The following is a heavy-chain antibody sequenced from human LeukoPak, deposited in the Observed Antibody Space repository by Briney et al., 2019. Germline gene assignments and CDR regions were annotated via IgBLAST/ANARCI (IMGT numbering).Heavy chain of an antibody. V-gene: IGHV4-59*01. Sequence: PSETLSLTCPVSGASLSSYYWSWIRQPPGKGLEWIGHMFHSGGTNYNPSLKSRVTISLDTSKNQLSLKVSSVTAADTAVYYCARGYSSSWYGSRIFDYWGQGTLVTVSS. J-gene: IGHJ4*02. CDR3: ARGYSSSWYGSRIFDY. CDR1: GASLSSYY. D-gene: IGHD6-13*01. CDR2: MFHSGGT.